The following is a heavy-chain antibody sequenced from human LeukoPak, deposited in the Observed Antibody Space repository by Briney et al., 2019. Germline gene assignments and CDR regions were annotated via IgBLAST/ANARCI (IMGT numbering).Heavy chain of an antibody. CDR3: ATEFFGRGYNY. D-gene: IGHD3-3*01. V-gene: IGHV3-15*01. J-gene: IGHJ4*02. CDR1: GFTFTNAW. CDR2: IKSKTDGGTT. Sequence: GGSLRLSCAASGFTFTNAWMSWVRQAPGKGLEWVGHIKSKTDGGTTDYAAPVKGRFTISRDDSKNTLFLQMNSLKTEDTAVYYCATEFFGRGYNYWGQGTLVTVSS.